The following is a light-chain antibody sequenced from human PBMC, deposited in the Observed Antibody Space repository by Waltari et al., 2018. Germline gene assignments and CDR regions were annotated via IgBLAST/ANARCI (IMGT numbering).Light chain of an antibody. Sequence: DIVMTQSPASLAVSLGEGATINCRSSQTVLHCSDNNNYLALYQHKLGQPPKLLLYWASTRASAVPVRFSGSESGTEFTLSISSLQAEDMAVYCCQHYYDAPRTFSQGTRVEIK. CDR2: WAS. J-gene: IGKJ1*01. CDR3: QHYYDAPRT. CDR1: QTVLHCSDNNNY. V-gene: IGKV4-1*01.